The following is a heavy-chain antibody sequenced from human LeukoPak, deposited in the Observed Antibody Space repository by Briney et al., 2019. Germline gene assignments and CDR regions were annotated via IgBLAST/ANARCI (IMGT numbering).Heavy chain of an antibody. CDR2: INPSGGST. CDR3: ARDRLEDRYYYYYGMDV. J-gene: IGHJ6*02. D-gene: IGHD1-1*01. Sequence: ASVEVSCKASGYTFTSYYMHWVRQAPGQGLEWMGIINPSGGSTSYAQKFQGRVTMTRDTSTSTVYMELSSLRSEDTAVYYCARDRLEDRYYYYYGMDVWGQGTTVTVSS. CDR1: GYTFTSYY. V-gene: IGHV1-46*01.